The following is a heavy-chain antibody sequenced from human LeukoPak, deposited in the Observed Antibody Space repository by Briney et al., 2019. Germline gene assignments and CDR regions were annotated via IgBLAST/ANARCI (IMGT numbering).Heavy chain of an antibody. J-gene: IGHJ5*02. CDR2: IIPIFGTA. V-gene: IGHV1-69*05. CDR1: GGTFSSYA. Sequence: GSLVKVSCKASGGTFSSYAISWVRQAPGQGLEWMGGIIPIFGTANYAQKFQGRVTITRNTSISTAFMELSSLGSEDTAVYYCARGPPKDTAMPNWFDPWGQGTLVTVSS. D-gene: IGHD5-18*01. CDR3: ARGPPKDTAMPNWFDP.